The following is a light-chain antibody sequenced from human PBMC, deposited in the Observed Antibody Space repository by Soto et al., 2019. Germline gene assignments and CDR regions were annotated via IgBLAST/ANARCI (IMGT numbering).Light chain of an antibody. Sequence: EIVLTQSPGTLSLSPGERATLSCRASQSVMSRFLAWYQQKSGQAPRLLIYGTSIRAAGIPERFSGSGSGTDLTLTISRLEPEDFAVYYCLQYDSSRTFGQGTKVEMK. CDR2: GTS. J-gene: IGKJ1*01. CDR3: LQYDSSRT. V-gene: IGKV3-20*01. CDR1: QSVMSRF.